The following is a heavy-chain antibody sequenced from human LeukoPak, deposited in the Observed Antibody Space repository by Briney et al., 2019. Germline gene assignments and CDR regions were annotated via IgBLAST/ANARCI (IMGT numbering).Heavy chain of an antibody. J-gene: IGHJ5*02. CDR1: GFTFSGSA. CDR3: TRDSGTYNWLDP. V-gene: IGHV3-73*01. D-gene: IGHD1-26*01. CDR2: IDKEKNSYATAS. Sequence: GGSLRLSCAASGFTFSGSAIHWVRQSFGKGLEWIGHIDKEKNSYATASAYAVSVEGRFTVARDDSKNMAFLQMSGLKTEDTALYFCTRDSGTYNWLDPWGQGTLVTVSS.